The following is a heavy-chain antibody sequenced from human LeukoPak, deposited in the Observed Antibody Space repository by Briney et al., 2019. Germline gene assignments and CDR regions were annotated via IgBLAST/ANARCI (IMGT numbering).Heavy chain of an antibody. Sequence: GGSLRLSCAASGFTFSSYAMSWVRQAPGKGLEWVSAIRGSGGSTYYADSVKGRFTISRDNSKNTLYLQMNSLRAEDTAVYYCATSGADYYGSGNFDYWGQGTLVTVSS. D-gene: IGHD3-10*01. V-gene: IGHV3-23*01. CDR1: GFTFSSYA. CDR3: ATSGADYYGSGNFDY. J-gene: IGHJ4*02. CDR2: IRGSGGST.